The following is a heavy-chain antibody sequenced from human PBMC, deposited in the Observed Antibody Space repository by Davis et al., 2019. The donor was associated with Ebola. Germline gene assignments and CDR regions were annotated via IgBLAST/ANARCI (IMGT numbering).Heavy chain of an antibody. CDR3: ARELDSKNAANYYYGMDV. Sequence: GGSLRLSCAASGFTFSSYAMHWVRQAPGKGLEWVAVISYDGSNKYYADSVKGRFTISRDNSKNTLYLQMNSLRAEDTAVYYCARELDSKNAANYYYGMDVWGQGTTVTVSS. CDR1: GFTFSSYA. V-gene: IGHV3-30-3*01. J-gene: IGHJ6*02. D-gene: IGHD3-22*01. CDR2: ISYDGSNK.